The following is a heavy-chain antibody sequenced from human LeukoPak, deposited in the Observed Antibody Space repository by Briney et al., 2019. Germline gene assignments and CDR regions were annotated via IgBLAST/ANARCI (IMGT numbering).Heavy chain of an antibody. J-gene: IGHJ5*01. CDR2: VIPVYGTS. CDR1: GGTFSTYV. CDR3: ARTFYDYVWGNYRRFDS. V-gene: IGHV1-69*13. Sequence: ASVKVSCKASGGTFSTYVISWVRQAPAQGLEWMGRVIPVYGTSNYAQPFQGRVTITADESASTAYMELSSLRSDDTAVYYCARTFYDYVWGNYRRFDSWGQGTLVTVSS. D-gene: IGHD3-16*02.